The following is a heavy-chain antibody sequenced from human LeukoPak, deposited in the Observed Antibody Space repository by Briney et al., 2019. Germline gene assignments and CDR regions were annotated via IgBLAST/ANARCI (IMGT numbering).Heavy chain of an antibody. D-gene: IGHD3-22*01. J-gene: IGHJ4*02. CDR3: ARGGPQHYYDRSGYYYL. Sequence: GASVKVSCKASGYTFTGYYMHWVRQAPGQGLEWMGWINPKSGDTNYAQKFQGRVTMTRDTSISTAYMELSTLRSDDTAVYYCARGGPQHYYDRSGYYYLWGQGTLVTVSS. V-gene: IGHV1-2*02. CDR2: INPKSGDT. CDR1: GYTFTGYY.